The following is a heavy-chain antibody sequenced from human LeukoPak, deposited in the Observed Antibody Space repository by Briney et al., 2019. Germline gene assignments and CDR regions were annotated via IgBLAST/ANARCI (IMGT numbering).Heavy chain of an antibody. J-gene: IGHJ4*02. Sequence: TGGSLRLSCAASGFTFSSYSFNWVRQAPGKGLEWVSSISSSSDYIYYADSVKGRFSISRDNAKNSLFLQMNSLRVEDTAVYYCARDRFTSGWHNGYWGQGTLVTVSS. V-gene: IGHV3-21*01. D-gene: IGHD6-19*01. CDR1: GFTFSSYS. CDR2: ISSSSDYI. CDR3: ARDRFTSGWHNGY.